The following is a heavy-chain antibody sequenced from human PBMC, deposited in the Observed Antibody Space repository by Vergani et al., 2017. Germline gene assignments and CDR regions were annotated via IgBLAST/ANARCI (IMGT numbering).Heavy chain of an antibody. CDR3: VKDAGGYENFFNS. CDR1: GFTFSTYA. J-gene: IGHJ4*02. Sequence: EVQLLESGGSLKQPGGSVRLSCAASGFTFSTYAMHWVRQAPGKGLEWVSALTGGGGSTYYADSFKGRFIISRDNSRDTLYLQMNSLRPEDTATYYCVKDAGGYENFFNSGGRETLVAVAS. D-gene: IGHD5-12*01. V-gene: IGHV3-23*01. CDR2: LTGGGGST.